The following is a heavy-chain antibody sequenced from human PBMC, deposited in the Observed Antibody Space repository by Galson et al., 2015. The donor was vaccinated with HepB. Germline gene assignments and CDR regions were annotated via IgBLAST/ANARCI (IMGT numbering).Heavy chain of an antibody. CDR1: GFTFSSYG. Sequence: SLRLSCAASGFTFSSYGMSWVRQAPGKGLEWVSVISGSGGSTYYADSVKGRFTISRDNSKNTLYLQMNSLRAEDTAVYYCAKAHGQYSSGWFDYWGQGTLVTVSS. J-gene: IGHJ4*02. D-gene: IGHD6-19*01. CDR2: ISGSGGST. CDR3: AKAHGQYSSGWFDY. V-gene: IGHV3-23*01.